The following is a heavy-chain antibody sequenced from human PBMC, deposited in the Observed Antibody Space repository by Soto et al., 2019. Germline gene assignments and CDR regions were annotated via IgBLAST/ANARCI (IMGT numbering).Heavy chain of an antibody. CDR2: ISSSSSYI. Sequence: GGSLRLSCAASGFTFSLYSMIWVRQAPGKGLEWVSSISSSSSYIYYADSMKGRFTLSRDNAQNSLYLQMNSLRVDDTAVYYCVRARATDSRPDYWGQGTLVTVSS. D-gene: IGHD3-22*01. CDR3: VRARATDSRPDY. V-gene: IGHV3-21*01. CDR1: GFTFSLYS. J-gene: IGHJ4*02.